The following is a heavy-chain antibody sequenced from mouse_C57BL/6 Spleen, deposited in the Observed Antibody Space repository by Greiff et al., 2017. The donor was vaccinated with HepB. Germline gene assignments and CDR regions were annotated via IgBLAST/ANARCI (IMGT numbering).Heavy chain of an antibody. CDR1: GYTFTSYW. J-gene: IGHJ4*01. Sequence: QVQLQQPGAELVRPGSSMKLSCKASGYTFTSYWMYWVKQRPIQGLEWIGNIDPSDTETHYNQKFKDKATLTVDKSSSTAYMQLSSLTSEDSAVYYCARSKVTTDAMDYWGQGTSVTVSS. CDR2: IDPSDTET. CDR3: ARSKVTTDAMDY. V-gene: IGHV1-52*01. D-gene: IGHD2-2*01.